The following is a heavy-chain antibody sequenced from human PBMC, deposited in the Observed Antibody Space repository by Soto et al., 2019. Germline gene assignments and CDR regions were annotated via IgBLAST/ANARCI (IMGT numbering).Heavy chain of an antibody. CDR3: AKKAHRGHYYGSSGYCYDY. Sequence: GSLSLSFAASGFTFSSYAMSWVRQAPGKGLAGVSAIIGSGGSTYYADSVKRRFTISRDNSKNTLYLQMSSLRGEDTAVYYCAKKAHRGHYYGSSGYCYDYWGQGTLVTVSS. CDR1: GFTFSSYA. J-gene: IGHJ4*02. CDR2: IIGSGGST. D-gene: IGHD3-22*01. V-gene: IGHV3-23*01.